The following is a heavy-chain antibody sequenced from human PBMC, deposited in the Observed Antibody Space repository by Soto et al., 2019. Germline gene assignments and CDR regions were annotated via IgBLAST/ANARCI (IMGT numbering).Heavy chain of an antibody. CDR1: GYTFTSYD. CDR2: MNPNSGNT. V-gene: IGHV1-8*01. D-gene: IGHD2-2*01. CDR3: ARRGVYCSSTSCYLLDYYYYYMDV. J-gene: IGHJ6*03. Sequence: ASVKVSCKASGYTFTSYDINWVRQATGQGLEWMGWMNPNSGNTGYAQKFQGRVTMTRNTSISKAYMELSSLRSEDTAVYYCARRGVYCSSTSCYLLDYYYYYMDVWGKGTTVTVSS.